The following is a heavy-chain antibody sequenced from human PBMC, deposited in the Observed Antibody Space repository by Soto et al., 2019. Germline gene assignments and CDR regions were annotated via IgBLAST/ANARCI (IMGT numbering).Heavy chain of an antibody. CDR2: MSYSGST. Sequence: SETLSLTCTVSGGSISSYYWSWIRQPPGKGLEWIGYMSYSGSTNCNPSLKSRVTISVDTSKNQFSLKLSSVTAADTAVYYCASRSSGWYYGMDVWGQGTTVTAP. V-gene: IGHV4-59*08. CDR1: GGSISSYY. D-gene: IGHD6-19*01. J-gene: IGHJ6*02. CDR3: ASRSSGWYYGMDV.